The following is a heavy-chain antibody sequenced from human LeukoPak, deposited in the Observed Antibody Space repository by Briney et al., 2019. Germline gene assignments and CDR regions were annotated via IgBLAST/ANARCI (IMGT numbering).Heavy chain of an antibody. CDR2: IIPIFGTA. V-gene: IGHV1-69*05. J-gene: IGHJ4*02. CDR1: GGTFSSYA. CDR3: ARECSSTSCYGPPEDGFDY. Sequence: GASVKVSCKASGGTFSSYAISWVRQAPGQGLEWMGGIIPIFGTANYAQKFQGRVTITTDESTSTAYMELSSLRSEDTAVYYCARECSSTSCYGPPEDGFDYWGQGTLVTVSS. D-gene: IGHD2-2*01.